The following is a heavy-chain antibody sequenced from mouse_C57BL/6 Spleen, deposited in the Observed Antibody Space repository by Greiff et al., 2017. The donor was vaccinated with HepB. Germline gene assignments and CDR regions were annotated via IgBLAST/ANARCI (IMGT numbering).Heavy chain of an antibody. D-gene: IGHD2-1*01. CDR3: SRDGKEDYFDY. J-gene: IGHJ2*01. CDR2: IDPETGGT. CDR1: GYTFTDYE. V-gene: IGHV1-15*01. Sequence: QVQLQQSGAELVRPGASVTLSCKASGYTFTDYEMHWVKQTPVHGLEWIGAIDPETGGTAYNQKFKGKAILTADKSSSTAYMELRSLPTEDSAVYYYSRDGKEDYFDYWGQGTTLTVSS.